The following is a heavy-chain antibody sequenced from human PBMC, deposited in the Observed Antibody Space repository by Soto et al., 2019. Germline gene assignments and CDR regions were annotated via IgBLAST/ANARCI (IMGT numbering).Heavy chain of an antibody. D-gene: IGHD6-19*01. V-gene: IGHV1-18*01. CDR3: ARVFGIAVATNFDY. CDR1: GYTFTSYG. Sequence: ASVKVSCKASGYTFTSYGISWVRQAPGQGLEWMGWISAYNGNTNYAQKLQGRVTMTKDTSTSTAYMELRSLRSDDTAVYYCARVFGIAVATNFDYWGQGTLVTVSS. J-gene: IGHJ4*02. CDR2: ISAYNGNT.